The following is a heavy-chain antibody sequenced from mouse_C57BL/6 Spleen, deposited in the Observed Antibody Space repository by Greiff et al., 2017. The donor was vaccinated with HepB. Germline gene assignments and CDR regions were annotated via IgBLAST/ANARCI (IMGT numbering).Heavy chain of an antibody. CDR2: ISSGSSTI. CDR1: GFTFSDYG. CDR3: AREGIDGYNYAMDY. J-gene: IGHJ4*01. V-gene: IGHV5-17*01. Sequence: EVQLVESGGGLVKPGGSLKLSCAASGFTFSDYGMHWVRQAPEKGLEWVAYISSGSSTIYYADTVKGRFTISRDNAKNTLFLQMTSLRSEDTAMYYFAREGIDGYNYAMDYWGQGTSVTVSS. D-gene: IGHD2-3*01.